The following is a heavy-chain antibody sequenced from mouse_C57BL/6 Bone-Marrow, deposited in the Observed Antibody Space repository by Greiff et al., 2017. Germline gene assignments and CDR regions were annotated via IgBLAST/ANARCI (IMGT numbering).Heavy chain of an antibody. J-gene: IGHJ4*01. V-gene: IGHV1-64*01. CDR2: IHPNSGST. CDR1: GYTFTSYW. Sequence: VKLQQPGAELVKPGASVKLSCKASGYTFTSYWMHWVKQRPGQGLEWIGMIHPNSGSTNYNEKFKSKATLTVDKSSSTAYMQLSSLTSEDSAVYYCALYYDYAWAMDYWGQGTSVTVSS. D-gene: IGHD2-4*01. CDR3: ALYYDYAWAMDY.